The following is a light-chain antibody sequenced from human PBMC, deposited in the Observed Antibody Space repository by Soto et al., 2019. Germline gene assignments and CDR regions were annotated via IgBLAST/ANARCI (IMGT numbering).Light chain of an antibody. CDR2: AAS. CDR3: ERGHSNLIP. Sequence: DVQVSQSPSSLSASEGERVTITCRTSETISTYVNWYQKKPGKGPKLLIHAASSLQSGVPSRFSGSGSGTDFTLTISSLQTEDFATYYCERGHSNLIPLGEGTRRDIK. CDR1: ETISTY. V-gene: IGKV1-39*01. J-gene: IGKJ5*01.